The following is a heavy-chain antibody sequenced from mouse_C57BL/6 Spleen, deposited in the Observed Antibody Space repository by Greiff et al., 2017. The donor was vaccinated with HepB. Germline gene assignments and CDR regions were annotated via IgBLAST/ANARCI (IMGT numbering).Heavy chain of an antibody. J-gene: IGHJ2*01. CDR3: ARGDFGYGNPCFDY. D-gene: IGHD2-1*01. V-gene: IGHV1-52*01. CDR1: GYTFTSYW. CDR2: IDPSDSET. Sequence: VQLQQPGAELVRPGSSVKLSCKASGYTFTSYWMHWVKQRPIQGLEWIGNIDPSDSETHYNQKFKDKATLTVDKSSSTAYMQLSSLTSEASAVYYCARGDFGYGNPCFDYWGQGTTLTVSS.